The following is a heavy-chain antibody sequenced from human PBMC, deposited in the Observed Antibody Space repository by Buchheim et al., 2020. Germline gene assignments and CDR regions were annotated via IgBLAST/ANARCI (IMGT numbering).Heavy chain of an antibody. CDR2: ISGSGGST. D-gene: IGHD1-26*01. CDR1: GFTFSSYA. J-gene: IGHJ4*02. Sequence: EVQLLESGGGLVQPGGSLRLSCAASGFTFSSYAMSWVRQAPGKGLEWVSAISGSGGSTYYADSVKGRFTISRDNSKNTLYLQMNSLRAENTAVYYCAKMGIVGATPGVDYYYFDYWGQGTL. CDR3: AKMGIVGATPGVDYYYFDY. V-gene: IGHV3-23*01.